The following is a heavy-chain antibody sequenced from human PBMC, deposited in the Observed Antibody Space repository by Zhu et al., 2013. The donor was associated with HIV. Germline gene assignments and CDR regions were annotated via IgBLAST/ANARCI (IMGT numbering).Heavy chain of an antibody. V-gene: IGHV1-18*01. J-gene: IGHJ5*02. D-gene: IGHD3-16*01. CDR1: GDTFSNYA. CDR2: ISTYNGNT. Sequence: QVQLVQSGAEVKKPGSSVKVSCKASGDTFSNYAISWVRQAPGQGLEWMGWISTYNGNTNYAQKFQGRVTMTTDTSTSTAYMELRSLRSDDTAVYYCARRLFSKIIGGWFDPWGQGSLVTVSS. CDR3: ARRLFSKIIGGWFDP.